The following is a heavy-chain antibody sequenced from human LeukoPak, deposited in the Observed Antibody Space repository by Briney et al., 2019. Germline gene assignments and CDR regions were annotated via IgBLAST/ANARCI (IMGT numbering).Heavy chain of an antibody. CDR1: GGTFSSYA. CDR3: ASGAYYYDSSGYYLFDY. J-gene: IGHJ4*02. D-gene: IGHD3-22*01. CDR2: IIPIFGTA. V-gene: IGHV1-69*05. Sequence: GSSVKVSCKASGGTFSSYAISWVRQAPGQGLEWMGGIIPIFGTANYAQKFQGRVRITTDESTSTAYMELSSLRSEDTAVYYCASGAYYYDSSGYYLFDYWGQGTLVTVSS.